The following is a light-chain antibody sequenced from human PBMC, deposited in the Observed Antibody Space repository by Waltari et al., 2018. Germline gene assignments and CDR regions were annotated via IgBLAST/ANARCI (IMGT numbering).Light chain of an antibody. CDR3: QQYNSYRT. V-gene: IGKV1-5*03. CDR1: QSITSW. CDR2: KAS. Sequence: DIQMTQSPSTLSASVGDRVTITCRASQSITSWLAWYQQKPGKAPKLLIYKASSLESGVPSRFSGSGSGTDFTRTISSLQPDDFATYYCQQYNSYRTFGQGTKVEIK. J-gene: IGKJ1*01.